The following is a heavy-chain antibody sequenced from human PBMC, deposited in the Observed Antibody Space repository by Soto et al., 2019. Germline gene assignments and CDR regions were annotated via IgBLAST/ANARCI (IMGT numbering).Heavy chain of an antibody. Sequence: QVQPVQSGAEVQKPGSSVKVSCKASGGTFSSYAISWVRQAPGQGLEWMGGIIPIFGTANYAQKFQGRVTITADESTSTAYMELSSLRSEDTAVYYCASHGITGTWVYYYGMDVWGQGTTVTVSS. J-gene: IGHJ6*02. V-gene: IGHV1-69*12. CDR3: ASHGITGTWVYYYGMDV. CDR1: GGTFSSYA. CDR2: IIPIFGTA. D-gene: IGHD1-7*01.